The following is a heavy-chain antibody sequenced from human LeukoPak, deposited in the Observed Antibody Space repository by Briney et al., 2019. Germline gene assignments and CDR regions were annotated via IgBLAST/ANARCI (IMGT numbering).Heavy chain of an antibody. V-gene: IGHV4-34*01. Sequence: PSETLSLTCAVSGGPFSDYYWSWIRQPPGNGLEWIGEINHSGSTNYNPSLKSRVTISVDTSKNQFSLKLSSVTAADTAVYYCAIGSSFSNAFDIWGQGTMVTVSS. J-gene: IGHJ3*02. D-gene: IGHD3-3*02. CDR2: INHSGST. CDR3: AIGSSFSNAFDI. CDR1: GGPFSDYY.